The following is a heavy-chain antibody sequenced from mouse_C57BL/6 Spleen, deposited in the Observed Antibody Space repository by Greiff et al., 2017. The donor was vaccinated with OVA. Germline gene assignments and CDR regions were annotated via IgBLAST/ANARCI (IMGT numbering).Heavy chain of an antibody. V-gene: IGHV1-64*01. Sequence: QVQLQQPGAELVKPGASVKLSCKASGYTFTSYWMHWVKQRPGQGLEWIGMIHPNSGSTNYNEKFKSKATLTVDKSSSTAYMQLSSLTSEDSAVYYWARSGYGSSYGFAYWGQGTLVTVSA. CDR1: GYTFTSYW. CDR3: ARSGYGSSYGFAY. J-gene: IGHJ3*01. CDR2: IHPNSGST. D-gene: IGHD1-1*01.